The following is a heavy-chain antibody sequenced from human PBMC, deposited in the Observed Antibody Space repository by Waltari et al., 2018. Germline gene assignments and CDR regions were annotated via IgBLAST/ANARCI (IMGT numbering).Heavy chain of an antibody. V-gene: IGHV4-59*01. J-gene: IGHJ3*02. CDR1: GGSISSYY. D-gene: IGHD6-19*01. Sequence: QVQLQESGPGLVQPSETLSLTCTVSGGSISSYYWSWIRQPPGKGLEWIGYIYYSGSTNYNPSLKSRVTISVDTSKNQFSLKLSSVTAADTAVYYCARDRTMYSSGWYRDAFDIWGQGTMVTVSS. CDR3: ARDRTMYSSGWYRDAFDI. CDR2: IYYSGST.